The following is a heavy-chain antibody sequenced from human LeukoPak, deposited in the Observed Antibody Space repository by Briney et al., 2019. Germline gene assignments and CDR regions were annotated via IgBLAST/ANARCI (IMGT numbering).Heavy chain of an antibody. CDR2: ISSSGSTI. CDR1: GFTFSSYE. V-gene: IGHV3-48*03. D-gene: IGHD6-19*01. CDR3: ARVSGWYVFDY. Sequence: GGSLRLSCAASGFTFSSYEMNWVRQAPGKGLEWASYISSSGSTIYYADSVKGRFTISRDNAKNSLYLQMNSLRAEDTAVYYCARVSGWYVFDYWGQRTLVTVSS. J-gene: IGHJ4*02.